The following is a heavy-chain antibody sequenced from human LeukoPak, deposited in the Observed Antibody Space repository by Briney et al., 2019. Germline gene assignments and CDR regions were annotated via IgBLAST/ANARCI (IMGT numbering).Heavy chain of an antibody. Sequence: PGGSLRLSCAASGFTFSRYWMHWVRQAPGKGLVWVSRIKSDGSATSNADSVKGRFTISRDNAKNTLYLQMNSLRAEDTAVYYCARSNSSGWYYFDYWGQGTLVTVSS. CDR1: GFTFSRYW. J-gene: IGHJ4*02. V-gene: IGHV3-74*01. CDR3: ARSNSSGWYYFDY. CDR2: IKSDGSAT. D-gene: IGHD6-19*01.